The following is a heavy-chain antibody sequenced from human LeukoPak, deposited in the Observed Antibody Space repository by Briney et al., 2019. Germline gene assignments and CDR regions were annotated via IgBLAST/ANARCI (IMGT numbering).Heavy chain of an antibody. Sequence: GSLRLSCAASGFTFSSYSMNWVRQAPGKGLEWVSSISSSSSYIYYADSVKGRFTISRDNAKNSLYLQMDSLRAEDTAVYYCARDEAEYSSACWGQGTLVTVSS. CDR2: ISSSSSYI. CDR1: GFTFSSYS. CDR3: ARDEAEYSSAC. J-gene: IGHJ4*02. D-gene: IGHD6-6*01. V-gene: IGHV3-21*01.